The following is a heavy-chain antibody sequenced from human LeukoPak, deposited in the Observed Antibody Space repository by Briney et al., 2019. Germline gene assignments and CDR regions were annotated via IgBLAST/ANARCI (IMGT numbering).Heavy chain of an antibody. Sequence: GRSLRLSCAASGFTFSGYGMHWVRPAPGKGLEWVAVISYDGSNKYYADSVKGRFTISRDNSKSTLYLQMNSLRAEDTAVYYCAKDFSSSWHDAFDIWGHGTMVTVSS. CDR1: GFTFSGYG. D-gene: IGHD6-13*01. J-gene: IGHJ3*02. V-gene: IGHV3-30*18. CDR3: AKDFSSSWHDAFDI. CDR2: ISYDGSNK.